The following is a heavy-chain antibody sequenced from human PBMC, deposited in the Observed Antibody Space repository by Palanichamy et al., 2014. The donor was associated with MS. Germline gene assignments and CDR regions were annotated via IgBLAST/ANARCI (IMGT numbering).Heavy chain of an antibody. Sequence: MHWVRQAPGQGLEWMGKINPSGVSTTYAQKFQGRVTMTRDTSTSTVYMELISLRSEDTAVYYCASQLATLDVWGEGTTVTVSS. J-gene: IGHJ6*04. V-gene: IGHV1-46*01. D-gene: IGHD3-3*02. CDR2: INPSGVST. CDR3: ASQLATLDV.